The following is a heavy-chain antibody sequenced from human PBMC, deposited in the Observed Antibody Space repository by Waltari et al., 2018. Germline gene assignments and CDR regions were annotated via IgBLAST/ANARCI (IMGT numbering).Heavy chain of an antibody. J-gene: IGHJ4*02. V-gene: IGHV5-51*01. CDR2: IYPGDSDT. Sequence: EVQLVQSGAEVKKPGESLKISCKGSGYSFTSYWIGWVAQMPGKGLEWMGIIYPGDSDTRYSPSFQGQVTISADKSISTAYLQWSSLKASDTAMYYCARHRYGSGSYFAFDYWGQGTLVTVSS. D-gene: IGHD3-10*01. CDR1: GYSFTSYW. CDR3: ARHRYGSGSYFAFDY.